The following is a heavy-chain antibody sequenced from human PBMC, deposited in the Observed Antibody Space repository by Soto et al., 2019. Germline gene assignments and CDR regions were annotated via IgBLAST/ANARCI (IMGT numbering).Heavy chain of an antibody. CDR3: ARFRGSARYGMDV. Sequence: GGSLRLSCAASGFTFSDYYMSWIRQAPGKGLEWVSYISSSSSYTNYADSVKGRFTISRDNAKNSLYLQMNSLRAEDTAVYYCARFRGSARYGMDVWGQGTTVTV. J-gene: IGHJ6*02. D-gene: IGHD3-10*01. CDR1: GFTFSDYY. V-gene: IGHV3-11*06. CDR2: ISSSSSYT.